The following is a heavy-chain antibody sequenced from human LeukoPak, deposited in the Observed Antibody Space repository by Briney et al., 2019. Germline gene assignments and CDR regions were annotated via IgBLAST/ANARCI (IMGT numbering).Heavy chain of an antibody. Sequence: SETLSLTCSVSGGSIRSSSYYWGWIRQPAGKGLEWIGSIYESGSTYYNPSLKSRVTISVDTSKNQFSLKLSSVTAADTAVYYCAIPGHSYGSNWFDPWGQGTLVTVSS. CDR2: IYESGST. CDR1: GGSIRSSSYY. J-gene: IGHJ5*02. V-gene: IGHV4-39*01. D-gene: IGHD5-18*01. CDR3: AIPGHSYGSNWFDP.